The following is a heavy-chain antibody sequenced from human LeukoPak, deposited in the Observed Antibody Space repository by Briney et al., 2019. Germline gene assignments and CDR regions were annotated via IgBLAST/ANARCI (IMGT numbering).Heavy chain of an antibody. CDR2: ISPSGGTT. Sequence: GGSLRLSCAAFGFTFSSFAMSWVRQAPGKGLEWVSVISPSGGTTYYTDSVKGRFTISRDNSKNTLYLQMNSLRAEDTAVYYCADIRAIAPRPLGYWGQGTLVTVSS. J-gene: IGHJ4*02. V-gene: IGHV3-23*01. CDR3: ADIRAIAPRPLGY. D-gene: IGHD6-6*01. CDR1: GFTFSSFA.